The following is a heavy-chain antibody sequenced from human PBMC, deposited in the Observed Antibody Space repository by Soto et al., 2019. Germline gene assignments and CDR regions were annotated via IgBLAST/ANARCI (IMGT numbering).Heavy chain of an antibody. CDR2: INAGNGNT. CDR1: GYTFTSYA. Sequence: ASVKVSCKASGYTFTSYAMHWVRQAPGQRLEWMGWINAGNGNTKYSQKFQGRVTITRDTSASTAYMELSSLRSEDTAVYYCARVGPITMVRGVIALSYYYYMDVWGKGTTVTVSS. CDR3: ARVGPITMVRGVIALSYYYYMDV. D-gene: IGHD3-10*01. J-gene: IGHJ6*03. V-gene: IGHV1-3*01.